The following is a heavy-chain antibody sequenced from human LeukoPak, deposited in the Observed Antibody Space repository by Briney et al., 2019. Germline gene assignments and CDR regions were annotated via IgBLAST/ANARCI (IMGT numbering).Heavy chain of an antibody. CDR3: ARAGITTTGPLFQH. V-gene: IGHV3-48*01. J-gene: IGHJ1*01. CDR1: GFTFSSYA. D-gene: IGHD6-13*01. CDR2: ISSSSSTI. Sequence: SGGSLRLSCAASGFTFSSYAMSWVRQAPGRGLEWVSYISSSSSTIYYADSVKGRFTISRDNAKSSLYLQMNSLRAEDTAVYYCARAGITTTGPLFQHWGQGTLVTVSS.